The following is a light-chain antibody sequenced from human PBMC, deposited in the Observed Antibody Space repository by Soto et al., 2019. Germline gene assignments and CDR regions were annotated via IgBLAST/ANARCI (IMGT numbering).Light chain of an antibody. CDR2: GAS. CDR3: QQYGSSPWT. Sequence: EIGLTQSPGTLTLSPGERATLSCRASQSVSSSYLAWYQQKPGQAPRLLIYGASSRATGIPDRFSGSGSGTDFTLTISRLEPEDFAVYQCQQYGSSPWTFGQGTKVEIK. V-gene: IGKV3-20*01. CDR1: QSVSSSY. J-gene: IGKJ1*01.